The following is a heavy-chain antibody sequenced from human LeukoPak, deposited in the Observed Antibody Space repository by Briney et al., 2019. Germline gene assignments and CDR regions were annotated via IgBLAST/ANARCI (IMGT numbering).Heavy chain of an antibody. J-gene: IGHJ4*02. D-gene: IGHD4-23*01. CDR3: AKTSGGNY. Sequence: LEWVSAISGGGGSAYYADSVKGRFTISRDNFKNTLYLQMNSLRAEDTAVYYCAKTSGGNYWGQGTLVTVSS. V-gene: IGHV3-23*01. CDR2: ISGGGGSA.